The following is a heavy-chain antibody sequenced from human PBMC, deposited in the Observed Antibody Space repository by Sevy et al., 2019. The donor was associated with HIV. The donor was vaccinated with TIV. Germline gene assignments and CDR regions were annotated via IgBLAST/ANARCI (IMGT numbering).Heavy chain of an antibody. CDR3: ARDLEFYDYGDYGPAFMPDY. D-gene: IGHD4-17*01. V-gene: IGHV3-33*01. Sequence: GGSLRLSCASSGFTFSTYGMHWVRQAPGKGLEWVAVMWFDGSNTYYADSVKGRFTISRDIAKNTLHLQMNSLRAEDTAVYYCARDLEFYDYGDYGPAFMPDYWGQGTLVTVSS. CDR2: MWFDGSNT. J-gene: IGHJ4*02. CDR1: GFTFSTYG.